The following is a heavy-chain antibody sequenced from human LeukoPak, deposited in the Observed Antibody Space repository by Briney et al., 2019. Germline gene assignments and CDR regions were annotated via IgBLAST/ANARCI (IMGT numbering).Heavy chain of an antibody. V-gene: IGHV3-23*01. Sequence: GSLGLSCAASGFTFSSYAMSWVRQAPGKGLEWVSSISDSGGSTYYADSVKGRFTITRDNSKNTLYLQMNNLRAEDTAVYYCALNAPYYYYGLDVWGQGTTVTVSS. CDR1: GFTFSSYA. CDR3: ALNAPYYYYGLDV. D-gene: IGHD2-2*01. J-gene: IGHJ6*02. CDR2: ISDSGGST.